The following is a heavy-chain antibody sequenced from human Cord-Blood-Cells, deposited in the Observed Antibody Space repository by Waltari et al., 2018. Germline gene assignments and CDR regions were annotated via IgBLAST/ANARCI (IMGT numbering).Heavy chain of an antibody. V-gene: IGHV4-39*01. J-gene: IGHJ3*02. CDR1: GGSISSSSYY. CDR3: AGVLSAPYMVPDI. CDR2: IYYSEIT. Sequence: QLQLQESGPGLVKPSETLSLTCTVSGGSISSSSYYWGWIRQPPGKGLGCIGSIYYSEITYYNPTLKSRVTICVDTTEDQFVPKLISVTSGVKVVDYSAGVLSAPYMVPDIRPQPTIAALSS. D-gene: IGHD2-8*01.